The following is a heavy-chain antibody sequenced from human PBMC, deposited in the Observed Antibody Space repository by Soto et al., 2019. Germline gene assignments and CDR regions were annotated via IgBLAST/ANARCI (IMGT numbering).Heavy chain of an antibody. J-gene: IGHJ4*02. CDR3: ARHSRSVNYGSGSYSSDS. V-gene: IGHV4-39*01. CDR1: GGSITTIASY. Sequence: SETLSLTCTVSGGSITTIASYWGWIRQPPGKGLEWIGTIYYIGTTYYNPSLQSRVTISVDTSKIQFSLRLNSVTAADTAVYYCARHSRSVNYGSGSYSSDSWGQGTLVTVSS. CDR2: IYYIGTT. D-gene: IGHD3-10*01.